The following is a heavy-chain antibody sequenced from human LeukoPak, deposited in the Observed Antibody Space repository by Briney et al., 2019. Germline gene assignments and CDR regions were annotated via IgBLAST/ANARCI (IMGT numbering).Heavy chain of an antibody. D-gene: IGHD3-22*01. J-gene: IGHJ4*02. CDR1: GYTFTGYY. V-gene: IGHV1-2*04. Sequence: ASVKVSCKASGYTFTGYYIHWVRQAPGQGLEWMGWINPNSGGTNYAQKFQGWVTMTRDTSISTAYMELSRLRSDDTAVYYCARGYYYDSSGYYYPYWGQGTLVTVSS. CDR3: ARGYYYDSSGYYYPY. CDR2: INPNSGGT.